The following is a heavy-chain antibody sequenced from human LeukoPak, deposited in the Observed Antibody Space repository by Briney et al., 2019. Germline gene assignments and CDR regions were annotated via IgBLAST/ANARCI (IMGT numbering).Heavy chain of an antibody. V-gene: IGHV4-59*08. CDR1: GASISDYY. Sequence: SETLSLTCAVSGASISDYYWSWIRQPPGKGPEWIGYIYYSGSTNYNPALKSRVTISVDTSKNQFSLKLSSVTAADTAVYYCARQRGRWDSFDYWGRGTLVTVSS. J-gene: IGHJ4*02. CDR3: ARQRGRWDSFDY. D-gene: IGHD1-26*01. CDR2: IYYSGST.